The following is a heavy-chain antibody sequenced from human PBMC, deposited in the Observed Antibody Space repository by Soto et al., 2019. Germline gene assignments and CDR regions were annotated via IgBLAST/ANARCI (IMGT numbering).Heavy chain of an antibody. J-gene: IGHJ6*03. D-gene: IGHD2-2*01. CDR2: INHSGST. CDR1: GGSFSGYY. V-gene: IGHV4-34*01. CDR3: ARGYCSSTSCKGNYYYYMDV. Sequence: QVQLQQWGAGLLKPSETLSLTCAVYGGSFSGYYWSWIRQPPGKGLEWIGEINHSGSTNYNPSLKRRVTISVDTSKNQFSLKLSSVTAADTAVYYCARGYCSSTSCKGNYYYYMDVWGKGTTVTVSS.